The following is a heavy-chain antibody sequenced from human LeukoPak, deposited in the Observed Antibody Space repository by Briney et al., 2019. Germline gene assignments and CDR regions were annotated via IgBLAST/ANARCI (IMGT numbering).Heavy chain of an antibody. CDR3: AKAPVGLTTDY. V-gene: IGHV3-30*02. J-gene: IGHJ4*02. CDR1: GFTFSNYG. Sequence: PGGSLSLFCAASGFTFSNYGVLWARHAPGKGLEWVAVIRNDGSNKYYADSVNGRFTNSKDNSKNKLYLQMNSVRAEDTAVYHCAKAPVGLTTDYWGQGTLVTVSS. D-gene: IGHD1-26*01. CDR2: IRNDGSNK.